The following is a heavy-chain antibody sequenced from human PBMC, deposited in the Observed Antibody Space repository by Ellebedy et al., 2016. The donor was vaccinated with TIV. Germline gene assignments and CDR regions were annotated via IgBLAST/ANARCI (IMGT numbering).Heavy chain of an antibody. V-gene: IGHV4-59*08. CDR2: IFSSGNT. Sequence: MPSETLSLTCIVSGGSIRDSYWSRIRQSPGKGLEWIGYIFSSGNTKYNPSLESRLIISVDTSKNQFSLNLTSVTAADTAVYYCARTTWELLRVGWYFELWGRGTLVTVSS. J-gene: IGHJ2*01. CDR1: GGSIRDSY. D-gene: IGHD1-26*01. CDR3: ARTTWELLRVGWYFEL.